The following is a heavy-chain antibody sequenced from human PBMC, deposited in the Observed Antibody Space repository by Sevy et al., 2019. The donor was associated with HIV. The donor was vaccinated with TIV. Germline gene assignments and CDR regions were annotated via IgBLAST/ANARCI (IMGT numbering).Heavy chain of an antibody. J-gene: IGHJ3*02. CDR1: GYSFTSYW. CDR2: IYPGDSDT. V-gene: IGHV5-51*01. D-gene: IGHD2-15*01. CDR3: ARHWPGEDIVVEVAALAFDM. Sequence: GESLKISCKGSGYSFTSYWIGWVRQMPGKGLEWMGVIYPGDSDTRYSPSFQGQVTISADKSISTAYLQWSSLKASDTTTYYCARHWPGEDIVVEVAALAFDMWGQGTMVTVSS.